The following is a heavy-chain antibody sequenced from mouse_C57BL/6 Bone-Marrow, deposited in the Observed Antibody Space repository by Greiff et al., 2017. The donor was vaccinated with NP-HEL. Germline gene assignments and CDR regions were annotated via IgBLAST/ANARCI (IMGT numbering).Heavy chain of an antibody. D-gene: IGHD1-2*01. Sequence: VQLQQSGPGLVKPSQSLFLTCSITGFPITSGYYWIWIRQSPGKPLEWMGYITHSGETFYNPSLQSPISITRETSKNQFFLQLNSVTTEDTAMYYCAGDNGYYLDYWGQGTTLTVSS. V-gene: IGHV12-3*01. CDR3: AGDNGYYLDY. J-gene: IGHJ2*01. CDR2: ITHSGET. CDR1: GFPITSGYY.